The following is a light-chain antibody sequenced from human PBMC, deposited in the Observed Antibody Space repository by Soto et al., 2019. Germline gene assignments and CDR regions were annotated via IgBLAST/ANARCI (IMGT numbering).Light chain of an antibody. V-gene: IGKV1-27*01. CDR2: AAS. J-gene: IGKJ4*01. CDR1: QGISNY. CDR3: QNYNSASFY. Sequence: DIQMTQSPSSLSASVGDRVIITCRASQGISNYLAWYQQKPGKVPKLLIYAASTLQSGVPPRFSGSGSGTDFTLTISSLQPEDGASYYCQNYNSASFYFGGGTNVEIK.